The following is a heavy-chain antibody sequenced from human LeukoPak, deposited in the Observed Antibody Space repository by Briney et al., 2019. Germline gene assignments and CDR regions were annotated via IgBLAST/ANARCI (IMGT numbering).Heavy chain of an antibody. Sequence: PGGSLRLSCTASGFTSSTYWINWVRQSPGKGLVWVALINGDGSTTTHADSVKGRFTISRDNAKNTAYPQMNSLRDEDTAVYFCARDYAGSPDYWGQGTLVTVSA. CDR3: ARDYAGSPDY. V-gene: IGHV3-74*03. CDR1: GFTSSTYW. J-gene: IGHJ4*02. CDR2: INGDGSTT. D-gene: IGHD3-10*01.